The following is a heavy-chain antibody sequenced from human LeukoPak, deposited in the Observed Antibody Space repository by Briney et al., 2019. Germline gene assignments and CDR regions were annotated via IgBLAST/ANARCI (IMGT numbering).Heavy chain of an antibody. D-gene: IGHD3-10*01. CDR3: ARDVPFGESCDY. Sequence: GGSLSLCCAPSGFTFSSYWMSWVRQAPGRGLEWVANIKQDESEKYYVHSVEGRFTISRDNAKNSLYLQMNSLRAEDTGVYYCARDVPFGESCDYWGHGTLVSVSS. J-gene: IGHJ4*01. CDR2: IKQDESEK. CDR1: GFTFSSYW. V-gene: IGHV3-7*04.